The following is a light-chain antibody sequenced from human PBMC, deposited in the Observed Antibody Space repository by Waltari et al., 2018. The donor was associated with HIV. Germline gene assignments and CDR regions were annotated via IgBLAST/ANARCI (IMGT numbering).Light chain of an antibody. J-gene: IGKJ5*01. Sequence: ENVLTQSPGTLPLSAGERATLSCRASQSVRSRYLAWYQQKPGLAPRLLIYGASGRATGIPDRFSGSGSGTDFTLTISRLEPEDFAVYYCQQYDTSPFTFDQGTRLEIK. CDR3: QQYDTSPFT. CDR1: QSVRSRY. CDR2: GAS. V-gene: IGKV3-20*01.